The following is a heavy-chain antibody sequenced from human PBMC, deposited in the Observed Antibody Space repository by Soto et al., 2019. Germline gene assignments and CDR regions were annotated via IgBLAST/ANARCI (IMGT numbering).Heavy chain of an antibody. J-gene: IGHJ6*02. V-gene: IGHV1-3*01. CDR1: GYTVTSFD. CDR2: INAGNGNT. CDR3: ARDPRYYGMEV. Sequence: ALVMVSCKASGYTVTSFDMHWVRQAPGQRLEWMGWINAGNGNTKYSQKFQGRVTITRDTSASTAYMELSSLRSEDTAVYYCARDPRYYGMEVWGQGTTVTVSS.